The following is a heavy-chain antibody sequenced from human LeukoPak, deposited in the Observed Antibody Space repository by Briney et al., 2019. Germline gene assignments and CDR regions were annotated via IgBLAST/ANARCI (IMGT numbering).Heavy chain of an antibody. J-gene: IGHJ4*02. D-gene: IGHD6-13*01. CDR1: GFTFSSYA. CDR2: LSGSGGTT. V-gene: IGHV3-23*01. CDR3: AKGNGKAAAGSVFDY. Sequence: PGGSLRLSCAASGFTFSSYAMSWVRQAPGKGLEWVSSLSGSGGTTYYADSVKGRFTISRDNSKNTLYLQMNSLRPDDMAVYYCAKGNGKAAAGSVFDYWGQGTLVTVSS.